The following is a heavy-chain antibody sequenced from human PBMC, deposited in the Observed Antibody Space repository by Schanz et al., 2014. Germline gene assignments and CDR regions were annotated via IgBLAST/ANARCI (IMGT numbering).Heavy chain of an antibody. V-gene: IGHV4-30-4*07. CDR1: GGSISSGGYS. J-gene: IGHJ6*02. CDR2: IYYSGST. Sequence: QVQLQESGPGLVKPSQTLSLTCAVSGGSISSGGYSWNWIRQPPGKGLEWIVYIYYSGSTYYNPSLKSRVTISVDTSKNXXPLKLSSVTAADTAVYYCARGGRTTYNYYYGMDVWGQGTTVTVSS. D-gene: IGHD1-1*01. CDR3: ARGGRTTYNYYYGMDV.